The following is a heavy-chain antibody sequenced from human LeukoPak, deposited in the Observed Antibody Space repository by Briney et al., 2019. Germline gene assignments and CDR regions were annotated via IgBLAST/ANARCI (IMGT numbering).Heavy chain of an antibody. D-gene: IGHD3-10*01. Sequence: PGGSLRLSCAASGFTFTNYWMSWVRQAPGKGLEWVSSISSSSSYIYYADSVKGRFTIPRDNAKNSLYLQMNSLRAEDTAVYYCARGDGSGSPIDYWGQGTLVTVSS. J-gene: IGHJ4*02. CDR3: ARGDGSGSPIDY. V-gene: IGHV3-21*01. CDR2: ISSSSSYI. CDR1: GFTFTNYW.